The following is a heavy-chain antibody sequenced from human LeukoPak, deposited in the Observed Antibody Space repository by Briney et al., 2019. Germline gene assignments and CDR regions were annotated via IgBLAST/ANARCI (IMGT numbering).Heavy chain of an antibody. D-gene: IGHD3-22*01. CDR3: ARGEYYSDTSSYFDY. CDR2: ISYDGSNK. J-gene: IGHJ4*02. CDR1: GFTFSSYG. V-gene: IGHV3-30*03. Sequence: GGSLRLSCAASGFTFSSYGMNWVRQAPGKGLEWVAVISYDGSNKYYADSVKGRFTISRDNSKNTLSVQMSSLRAEDTAVYYCARGEYYSDTSSYFDYWGQGTLVTVSS.